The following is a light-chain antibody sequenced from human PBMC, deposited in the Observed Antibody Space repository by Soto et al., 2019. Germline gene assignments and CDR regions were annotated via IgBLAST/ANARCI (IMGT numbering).Light chain of an antibody. CDR3: QQRSNRIT. CDR1: QSVAGS. CDR2: DIS. J-gene: IGKJ5*01. Sequence: EMVLTQSPGSLSLSPGYGSILSCRASQSVAGSLAWYQQKPGQAPRLLIYDISTKAAAIPARFSGSGSGTDFTLTVSSLEPEDFALYYCQQRSNRITFGQGTRLENK. V-gene: IGKV3-11*01.